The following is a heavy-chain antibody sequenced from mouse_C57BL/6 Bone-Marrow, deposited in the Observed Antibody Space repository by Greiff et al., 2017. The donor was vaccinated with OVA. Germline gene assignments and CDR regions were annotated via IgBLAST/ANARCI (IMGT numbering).Heavy chain of an antibody. CDR1: GFNIKNTY. Sequence: VQLQQSVAELVRPGASVKLSCTASGFNIKNTYMPWVKQRPEQGLEWIGRIDPANGNTKYAPKFQGQATITADTSSNTAYLQLSSLTSEDTAIYYCARSYWYVDVWGTGTTVTVSS. CDR2: IDPANGNT. CDR3: ARSYWYVDV. J-gene: IGHJ1*03. V-gene: IGHV14-3*01.